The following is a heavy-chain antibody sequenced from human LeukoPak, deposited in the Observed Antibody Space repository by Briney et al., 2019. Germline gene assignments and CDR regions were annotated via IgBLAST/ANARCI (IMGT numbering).Heavy chain of an antibody. J-gene: IGHJ4*02. Sequence: PSETLSLTCTVSGGSISTYYWSWIRQPAGKGPEWIGRIYTSGSTNYNPSLKSRVTMSVDMSKNQFSLKLSSVTAEDTAVYYCTTGLRAADTNWGLGTLVTVSS. V-gene: IGHV4-4*07. CDR1: GGSISTYY. CDR2: IYTSGST. D-gene: IGHD6-13*01. CDR3: TTGLRAADTN.